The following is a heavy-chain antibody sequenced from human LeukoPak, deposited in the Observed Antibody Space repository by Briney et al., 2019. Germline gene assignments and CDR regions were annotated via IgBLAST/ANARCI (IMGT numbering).Heavy chain of an antibody. CDR1: GGSISSGGFY. CDR2: IYYSGTT. D-gene: IGHD5-18*01. J-gene: IGHJ4*02. V-gene: IGHV4-31*03. CDR3: ARGTTDGYSYGRFDY. Sequence: PSQTLSLTCTVSGGSISSGGFYWSWTRQHPGKGLEWLGYIYYSGTTYYNPSLKSRVTFSVDTSKNQFSLKLNPVTAADTALYYCARGTTDGYSYGRFDYWGQGTLVTVSS.